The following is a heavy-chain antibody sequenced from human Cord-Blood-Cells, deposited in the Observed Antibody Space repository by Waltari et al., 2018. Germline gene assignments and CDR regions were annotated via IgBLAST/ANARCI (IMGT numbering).Heavy chain of an antibody. J-gene: IGHJ3*02. CDR3: ASPRGDFWSGYYDAFDI. CDR1: GGSFGGYY. CDR2: INHSGST. D-gene: IGHD3-3*01. Sequence: QVPLQQWGAGLLKPSETLSPTCAVYGGSFGGYYWSWIRQPPGKGLEWIGEINHSGSTNYNPSLKSRVTISVDTSKNQFSLKLSSVTAADTAVYYCASPRGDFWSGYYDAFDIWGQGTMVTVSS. V-gene: IGHV4-34*01.